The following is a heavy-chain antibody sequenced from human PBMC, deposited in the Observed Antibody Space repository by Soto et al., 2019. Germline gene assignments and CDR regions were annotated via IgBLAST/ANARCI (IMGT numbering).Heavy chain of an antibody. CDR2: IYSGGST. D-gene: IGHD6-13*01. V-gene: IGHV3-66*01. Sequence: GGSLRLSCAASGFPVSSNYMSWVRQAPGKGLEWVSVIYSGGSTYYADSVKGRFTISRDNSKNTLYLQMNSLRAEDTAVYYCAREFYSSSWYAYWGQGTLVTVSS. CDR3: AREFYSSSWYAY. CDR1: GFPVSSNY. J-gene: IGHJ4*02.